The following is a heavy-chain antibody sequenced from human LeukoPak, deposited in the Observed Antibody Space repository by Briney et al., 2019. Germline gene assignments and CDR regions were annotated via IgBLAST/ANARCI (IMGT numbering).Heavy chain of an antibody. CDR3: VRDRPNYHESNGHYYNRDGDH. CDR1: GFTFNIYA. Sequence: GGSLRLSCAASGFTFNIYAMSWVRLAPGKGLQLVASMCGSAGCTFYSDSVKGRFTISRDNSKNTLYLQMNSLRAEDTDIYYCVRDRPNYHESNGHYYNRDGDHWGQGTLVTVSS. CDR2: MCGSAGCT. V-gene: IGHV3-23*01. D-gene: IGHD3-22*01. J-gene: IGHJ5*02.